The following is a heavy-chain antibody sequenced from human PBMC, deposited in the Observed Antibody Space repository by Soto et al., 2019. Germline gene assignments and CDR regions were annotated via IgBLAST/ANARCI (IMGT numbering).Heavy chain of an antibody. CDR1: GESVTLYQ. D-gene: IGHD1-20*01. Sequence: PSETLSLTCTVSGESVTLYQWSWIRQPAGKGLEWIGRISASGSADYSPSLKSRVTMSMDTSNNQFPLRLTSVTAADTAVYYCARSPYNTTFKVWFDPWGQGTLVTVSS. V-gene: IGHV4-4*07. J-gene: IGHJ5*02. CDR3: ARSPYNTTFKVWFDP. CDR2: ISASGSA.